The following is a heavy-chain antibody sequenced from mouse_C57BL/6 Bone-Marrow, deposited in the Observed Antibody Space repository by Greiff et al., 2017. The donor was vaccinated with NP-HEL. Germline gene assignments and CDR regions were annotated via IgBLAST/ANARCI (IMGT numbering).Heavy chain of an antibody. D-gene: IGHD1-1*01. CDR2: ISSGGSYI. CDR1: GFTFSSYG. CDR3: ARRGITTVVPFDY. V-gene: IGHV5-6*02. Sequence: EVKVEESGGDLVKPGGSLKLSCAASGFTFSSYGMSWVRQTPDKRLEWVATISSGGSYIYYPDSVMGRFTIPRDNAKNTLYLQIGRLKSEDTTMYYCARRGITTVVPFDYWGQGTTLTVTS. J-gene: IGHJ2*01.